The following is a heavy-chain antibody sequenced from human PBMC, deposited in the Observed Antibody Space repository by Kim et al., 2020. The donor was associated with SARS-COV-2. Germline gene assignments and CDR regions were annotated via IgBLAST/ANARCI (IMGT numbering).Heavy chain of an antibody. CDR1: GFTFSSYA. Sequence: GGSLRLSCAASGFTFSSYALHWVRQAPGKGLEWVAVISYGGSDKYYADSVKGRFTISRDNSNNTLHVQMNSLRPEDTAVYYCAREGPQQVADYWGQGTLVTVSS. V-gene: IGHV3-30*04. CDR2: ISYGGSDK. J-gene: IGHJ4*02. CDR3: AREGPQQVADY. D-gene: IGHD6-13*01.